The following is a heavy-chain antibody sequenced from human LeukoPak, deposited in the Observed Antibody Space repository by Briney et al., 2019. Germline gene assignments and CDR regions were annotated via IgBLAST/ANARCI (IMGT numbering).Heavy chain of an antibody. CDR2: IRYNGSNE. V-gene: IGHV3-30*02. D-gene: IGHD3/OR15-3a*01. CDR1: GFTFSNAW. Sequence: PGGSLRLSCAASGFTFSNAWVSWVRQAPGKGLEWVAFIRYNGSNEFYADSVKGRFTISRDNSKNTLYLQMNSLRAEDTAVYYCAKVDIADHVFDIWGQGTMVTVSS. J-gene: IGHJ3*02. CDR3: AKVDIADHVFDI.